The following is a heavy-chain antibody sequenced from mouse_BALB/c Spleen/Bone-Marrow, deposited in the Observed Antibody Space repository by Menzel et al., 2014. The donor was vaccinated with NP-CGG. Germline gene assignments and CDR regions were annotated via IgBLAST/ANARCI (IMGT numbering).Heavy chain of an antibody. CDR2: IYPGDGDT. Sequence: QVQLKDSGPELVKPGASVKISCKASGYAFSSSWMNWVKQRPGQGLEWIGRIYPGDGDTNYNGKFKGKATLTADKSSSTAYMQLSSLTSVDSAVYFCARWDYGSSPNYWGQGTTLTVSS. CDR3: ARWDYGSSPNY. J-gene: IGHJ2*01. D-gene: IGHD1-1*01. CDR1: GYAFSSSW. V-gene: IGHV1-82*01.